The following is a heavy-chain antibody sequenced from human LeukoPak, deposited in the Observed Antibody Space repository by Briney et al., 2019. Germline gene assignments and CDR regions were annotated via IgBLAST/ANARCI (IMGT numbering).Heavy chain of an antibody. J-gene: IGHJ4*02. D-gene: IGHD6-13*01. CDR1: GFTFSSYA. Sequence: PGGSLRLSCAASGFTFSSYAMSWVRQAPGKGLEWVSAISGSGGSTYYADSVKGRFTISRDNSKNTLYLQMNSLRAEDTAVYYCAGGLKDKYQQLVRVGSFDYWGQGTLVTVSS. V-gene: IGHV3-23*01. CDR2: ISGSGGST. CDR3: AGGLKDKYQQLVRVGSFDY.